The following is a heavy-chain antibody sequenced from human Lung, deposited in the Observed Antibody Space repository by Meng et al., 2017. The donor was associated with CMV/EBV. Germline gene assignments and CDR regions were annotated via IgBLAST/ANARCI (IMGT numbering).Heavy chain of an antibody. CDR2: IHSDGSNI. CDR1: GFTFSGYW. Sequence: GESLKISCAASGFTFSGYWMHWVRQAPGKGLVWVSRIHSDGSNINYADSVKGRFTISRDNVKNTLYLQMSSLRAEDTAIYYCVRSLGDQFYYYGMDVWGRGTTVTVSS. V-gene: IGHV3-74*01. CDR3: VRSLGDQFYYYGMDV. D-gene: IGHD3-16*01. J-gene: IGHJ6*02.